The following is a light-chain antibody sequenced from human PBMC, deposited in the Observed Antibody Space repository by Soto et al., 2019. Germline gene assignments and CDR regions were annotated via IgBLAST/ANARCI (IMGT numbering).Light chain of an antibody. V-gene: IGKV1-39*01. CDR2: ATS. J-gene: IGKJ2*01. CDR3: QQSSNTPYT. CDR1: QSISSY. Sequence: DIPMTQSPSSLSASVGDRVTITCRASQSISSYLNWYQQKPGKAPKLLIYATSSLLSGVPSRFSGSGSGTDFTLTISSLQPEDFATYYCQQSSNTPYTFGQGTKLEIK.